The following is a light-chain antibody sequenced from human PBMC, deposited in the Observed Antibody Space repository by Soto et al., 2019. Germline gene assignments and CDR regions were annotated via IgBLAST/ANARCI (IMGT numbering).Light chain of an antibody. V-gene: IGLV2-8*01. CDR3: TSFTSSDTWV. Sequence: QSALTQPPSASGSPGQSVTISCTGTSSDVGGYNFVSWYQHHPGKAPKLMIFDVSERPSGVPDRFSGSKSGNTASLTVSGLQAEDEADYYCTSFTSSDTWVFGGGTKVTVL. CDR2: DVS. J-gene: IGLJ3*02. CDR1: SSDVGGYNF.